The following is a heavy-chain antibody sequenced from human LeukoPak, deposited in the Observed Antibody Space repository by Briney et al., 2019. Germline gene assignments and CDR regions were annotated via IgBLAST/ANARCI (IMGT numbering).Heavy chain of an antibody. J-gene: IGHJ4*02. CDR2: IYYSGST. D-gene: IGHD4-17*01. Sequence: GSLRLSCAASGFTVSSTYMSWVRQPPGKGLEWIGSIYYSGSTYYNPSLKSRVTISVDTSKNQFSLKLSSVTAADTAVYYCARGYVRRALRPYYFDYWGQGTLVTVSS. CDR1: GFTVSSTY. CDR3: ARGYVRRALRPYYFDY. V-gene: IGHV4-39*07.